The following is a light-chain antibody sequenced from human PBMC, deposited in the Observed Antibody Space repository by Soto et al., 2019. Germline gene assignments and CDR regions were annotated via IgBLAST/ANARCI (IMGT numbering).Light chain of an antibody. V-gene: IGLV2-14*03. Sequence: QSVLTQPASVSGSPGQSITLSCSGTPSDIGAYNYVSWYQHLPGKAPKVIIYDVTNRPSGVSSRFSGSKSGITASLTISGLQAEDEANYYCGSYTISSTLMIFGGGTKLTVL. J-gene: IGLJ2*01. CDR2: DVT. CDR3: GSYTISSTLMI. CDR1: PSDIGAYNY.